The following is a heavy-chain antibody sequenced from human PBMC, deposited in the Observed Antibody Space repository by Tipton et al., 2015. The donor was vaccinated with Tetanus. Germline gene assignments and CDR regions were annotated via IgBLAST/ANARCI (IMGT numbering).Heavy chain of an antibody. CDR1: GFTVSSNY. J-gene: IGHJ3*02. CDR2: IYSGGST. D-gene: IGHD1-26*01. CDR3: AREAPFSADAFDI. Sequence: SLRLSCAASGFTVSSNYMSWVRQAPGKGLEWVSVIYSGGSTYYADSVKGRITISRDNSKNTLYLQMNSLRAEDTAVYYCAREAPFSADAFDIWGQGTMVTVSS. V-gene: IGHV3-53*01.